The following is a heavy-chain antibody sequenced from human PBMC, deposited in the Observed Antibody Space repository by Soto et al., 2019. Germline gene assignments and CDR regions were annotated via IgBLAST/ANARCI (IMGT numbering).Heavy chain of an antibody. CDR1: GFTFSGSA. CDR2: IRSKANSYAT. D-gene: IGHD2-15*01. CDR3: TTPFSGGSCYSGLDYYYYYGMDV. Sequence: VQLVESGGGLVQPGGSLKLSCAASGFTFSGSAMHWVRQASGKGLEWVGRIRSKANSYATAYAASVKGRFTISRDDSKNTAYLQMNSLKTEDTAVYYCTTPFSGGSCYSGLDYYYYYGMDVWGQGTTVTVSS. J-gene: IGHJ6*02. V-gene: IGHV3-73*02.